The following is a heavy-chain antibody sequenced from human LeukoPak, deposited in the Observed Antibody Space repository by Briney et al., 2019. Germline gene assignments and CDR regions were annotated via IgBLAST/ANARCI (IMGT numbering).Heavy chain of an antibody. CDR1: GGSISSSSYY. Sequence: SETLSLTCTVSGGSISSSSYYWGWIRQPPGKGLEWIGSIYYSGSTNYNPSLKSRVTISVDTSKNQFSLKLSSVTAADTAVYYCARQDDFWSGYGSFDYWGQGTLVTVSS. J-gene: IGHJ4*02. D-gene: IGHD3-3*01. V-gene: IGHV4-39*01. CDR2: IYYSGST. CDR3: ARQDDFWSGYGSFDY.